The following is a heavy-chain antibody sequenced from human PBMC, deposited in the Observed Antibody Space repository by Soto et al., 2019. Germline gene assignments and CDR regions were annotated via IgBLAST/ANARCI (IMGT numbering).Heavy chain of an antibody. D-gene: IGHD4-17*01. CDR2: IYHSGST. CDR1: GGSISNSNW. CDR3: TRGVYGDYPVDWYDS. J-gene: IGHJ5*01. Sequence: SETLSLTCAVSGGSISNSNWWSWVRQPPGKGLEWIGEIYHSGSTNYNPSLKSRVTISIDKSKNQFSLKLSSVTAADTAVYFCTRGVYGDYPVDWYDSWGQGTLVTVSS. V-gene: IGHV4-4*02.